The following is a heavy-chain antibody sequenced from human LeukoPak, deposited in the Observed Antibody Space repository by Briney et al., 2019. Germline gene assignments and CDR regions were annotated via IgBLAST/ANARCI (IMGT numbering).Heavy chain of an antibody. J-gene: IGHJ4*02. Sequence: GGSLRLSCAASGFTFSDYSMNWVRQAPGMGLEWVSSISSRRTYISYADSVKGRFTISRDNAKNSLYLEMNSLRAEDTALYYCVRDRSGSYPYYFDFWGQGTLVTASS. D-gene: IGHD1-26*01. V-gene: IGHV3-21*01. CDR3: VRDRSGSYPYYFDF. CDR1: GFTFSDYS. CDR2: ISSRRTYI.